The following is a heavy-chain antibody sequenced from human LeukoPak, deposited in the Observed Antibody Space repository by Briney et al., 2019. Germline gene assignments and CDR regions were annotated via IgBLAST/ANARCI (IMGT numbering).Heavy chain of an antibody. D-gene: IGHD3-22*01. CDR1: GFTFSSYE. Sequence: GGSLRLSCAASGFTFSSYEMNWVRQAPGKGLEWVSYISSSGSTIYYADSVKGRFTISRDNAKNSLYLQMNSLRAEDTAVYYCARVDSSGYYLVGACDIWGQGTMVTVSS. CDR3: ARVDSSGYYLVGACDI. V-gene: IGHV3-48*03. J-gene: IGHJ3*02. CDR2: ISSSGSTI.